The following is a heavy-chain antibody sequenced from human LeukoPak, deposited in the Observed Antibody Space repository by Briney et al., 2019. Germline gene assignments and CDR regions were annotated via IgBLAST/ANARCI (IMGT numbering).Heavy chain of an antibody. CDR1: GLNFSIYG. CDR2: IRYDGTHK. CDR3: AKMSGYYPSDY. D-gene: IGHD3-22*01. J-gene: IGHJ4*02. Sequence: GGSLRLSCAVSGLNFSIYGMHWVRQAPGKGLEWVSFIRYDGTHKYYADSVKGRFTASRDNSKNTLYLQMNSLRPEDTAVYYCAKMSGYYPSDYWGQGTLVTVSS. V-gene: IGHV3-30*02.